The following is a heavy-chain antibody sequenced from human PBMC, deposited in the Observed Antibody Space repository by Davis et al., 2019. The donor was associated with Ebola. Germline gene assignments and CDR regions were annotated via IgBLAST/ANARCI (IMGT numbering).Heavy chain of an antibody. D-gene: IGHD1-26*01. V-gene: IGHV1-69*13. J-gene: IGHJ6*02. CDR2: IIPIFGTA. Sequence: SVKVSRKASGGTFSSYAISWVRQAPGQGLEWMGGIIPIFGTANYAQKFQGRVTITADESTSTAYMELSSLRSEDTAVYYCARSRHIRGSYGVDYYYYGMDVWGQGTTVTVSS. CDR1: GGTFSSYA. CDR3: ARSRHIRGSYGVDYYYYGMDV.